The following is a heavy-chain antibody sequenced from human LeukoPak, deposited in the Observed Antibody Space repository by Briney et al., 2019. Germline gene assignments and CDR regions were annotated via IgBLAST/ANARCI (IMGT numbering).Heavy chain of an antibody. D-gene: IGHD3-22*01. J-gene: IGHJ4*02. V-gene: IGHV1-8*01. CDR3: ARGRGAGYYDSNGFYY. Sequence: ASVKVSCKASGYTFTSYDINWVRQDIGQGLEWMGWMNPNSGNTGYAQKFQGRVTMTRNTSISTAYMELSSLRSEDTAVYYCARGRGAGYYDSNGFYYWGQGTLVTVSS. CDR1: GYTFTSYD. CDR2: MNPNSGNT.